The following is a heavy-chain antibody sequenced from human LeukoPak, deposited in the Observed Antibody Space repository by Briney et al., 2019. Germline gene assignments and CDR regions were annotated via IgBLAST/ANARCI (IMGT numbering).Heavy chain of an antibody. J-gene: IGHJ4*02. CDR2: ISSSSSTI. CDR1: GFPFSSYE. CDR3: ARDISPLDY. V-gene: IGHV3-48*03. Sequence: PGGSLRLSCVASGFPFSSYEMNWVRQAPGKGLEWVSYISSSSSTIYYADSVKGRFTISRDNAKNSLYLQMNTLRVEDTAVYYCARDISPLDYWGQGTLVTVSS.